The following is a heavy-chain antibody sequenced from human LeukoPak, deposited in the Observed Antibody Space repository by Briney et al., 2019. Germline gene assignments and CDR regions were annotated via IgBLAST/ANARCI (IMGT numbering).Heavy chain of an antibody. D-gene: IGHD5-18*01. CDR3: AERRGYSYGPYDY. V-gene: IGHV1-69*13. Sequence: ASVKVSCKASGGTFSSYAISWVRQAPGQGLEWMGGIIPIFGTANYAQKFQGRVTITADESTSTAYMELSSLRSEDTAVYYCAERRGYSYGPYDYWGQGTLVTVSS. CDR2: IIPIFGTA. CDR1: GGTFSSYA. J-gene: IGHJ4*02.